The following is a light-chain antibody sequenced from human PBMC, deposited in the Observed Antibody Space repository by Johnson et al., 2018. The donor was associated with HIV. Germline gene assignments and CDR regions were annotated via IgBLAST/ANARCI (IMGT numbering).Light chain of an antibody. CDR1: SSNIGNNY. V-gene: IGLV1-51*01. CDR3: GTWDSSLSAGGYV. CDR2: DNN. Sequence: QSMLTQSPSVSAAPGQKVTISCSGSSSNIGNNYVSWYQQLPGTAPKLLIYDNNKRPSGIPDRFSGSKSGTSATLGITGLQTGAEADYYCGTWDSSLSAGGYVFGTGTKVTVL. J-gene: IGLJ1*01.